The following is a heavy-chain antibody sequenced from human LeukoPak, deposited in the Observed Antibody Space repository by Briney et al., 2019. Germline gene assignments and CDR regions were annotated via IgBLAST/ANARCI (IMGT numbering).Heavy chain of an antibody. CDR2: ISGSGGST. D-gene: IGHD3-16*01. J-gene: IGHJ2*01. V-gene: IGHV3-23*01. CDR1: GFAFSSYA. CDR3: AKAGEIVRGKAYRFFDL. Sequence: GGSLRFSCAASGFAFSSYAMSWVRQAPGKGLEWVSGISGSGGSTYSADSVKGRFTISRDSSKTTLYLQMNSLRAEDTAVYYCAKAGEIVRGKAYRFFDLWGRGTLVTVSS.